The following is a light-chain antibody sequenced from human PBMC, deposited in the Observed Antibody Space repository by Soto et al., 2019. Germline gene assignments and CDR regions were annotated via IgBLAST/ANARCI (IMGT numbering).Light chain of an antibody. CDR2: DAS. V-gene: IGKV3-11*01. Sequence: EIVLTQSPATLSLSPGERATLSCRSSQSVSSYLAWYQQKPGQAHRLIIYDASNRATGIPARFSGSGSGTDFTLTISSLEPEDFAVYYCQQRSNWPTVTFGGGTKVDIK. CDR3: QQRSNWPTVT. J-gene: IGKJ4*01. CDR1: QSVSSY.